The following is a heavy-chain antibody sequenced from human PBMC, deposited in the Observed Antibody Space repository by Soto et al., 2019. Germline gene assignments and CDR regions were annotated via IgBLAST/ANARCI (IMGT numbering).Heavy chain of an antibody. CDR1: GFTVSSNY. CDR2: IYSGGST. Sequence: EVQLVESGGGLVQPGGSLRLSCAASGFTVSSNYMSWVRQAPGKGLEWVSVIYSGGSTYYADSVKGRFTISRDNSKNTLYLQMNSLRAEDTAVYYCASADYDFWGGSHQGWFDPRGQGTLVTVSS. J-gene: IGHJ5*02. CDR3: ASADYDFWGGSHQGWFDP. D-gene: IGHD3-3*01. V-gene: IGHV3-66*01.